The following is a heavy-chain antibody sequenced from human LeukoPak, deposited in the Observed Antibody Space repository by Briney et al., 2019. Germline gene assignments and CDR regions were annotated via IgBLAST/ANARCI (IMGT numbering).Heavy chain of an antibody. CDR3: AYWGGIGTTWSHYY. CDR2: IYYGGST. D-gene: IGHD2-8*02. CDR1: GGSMKSSNFY. J-gene: IGHJ4*02. Sequence: PSETLSLTCTVSGGSMKSSNFYWVWIRQPPGKGLEWIVRIYYGGSTYYNPSLKSRITMSVDTSKNQFSLKLTSLTAADTAVYFCAYWGGIGTTWSHYYGGQGTLAAVS. V-gene: IGHV4-39*01.